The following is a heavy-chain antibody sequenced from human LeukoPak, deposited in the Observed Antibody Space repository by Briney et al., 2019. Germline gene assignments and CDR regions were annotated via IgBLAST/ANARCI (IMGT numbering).Heavy chain of an antibody. J-gene: IGHJ6*02. CDR3: ASGYDYYYGMGV. CDR1: GGSISSYY. V-gene: IGHV4-59*08. D-gene: IGHD6-13*01. Sequence: SETLSLTCTVSGGSISSYYWSWIRQPPGKGLGWIGYIYYSGSTNYNPSLKSRVTITVDTSKNQFSLKLSSVTAADTAVYYCASGYDYYYGMGVWGQGTTVTVSS. CDR2: IYYSGST.